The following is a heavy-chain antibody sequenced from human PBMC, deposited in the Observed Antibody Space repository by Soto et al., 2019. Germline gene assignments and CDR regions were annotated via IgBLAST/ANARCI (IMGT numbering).Heavy chain of an antibody. CDR1: GGTFYTYT. D-gene: IGHD5-18*01. J-gene: IGHJ4*02. V-gene: IGHV1-69*15. CDR3: ARIPRYSFPTSDDLDS. CDR2: ITPIYPTT. Sequence: QVQLVQSGAEVRKPGSSVQVSCKASGGTFYTYTFSWVRKAPGQGLEWMGSITPIYPTTNYAEKFQGRLTVTADGSTSTAYMELSSLTSDDTAVYYYARIPRYSFPTSDDLDSWGQGTLVTVSS.